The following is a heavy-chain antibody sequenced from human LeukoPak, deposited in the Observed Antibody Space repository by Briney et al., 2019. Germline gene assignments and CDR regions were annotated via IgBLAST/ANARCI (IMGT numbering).Heavy chain of an antibody. CDR2: ISGDAGRT. V-gene: IGHV3-23*01. J-gene: IGHJ4*02. CDR3: AKAGYYDI. Sequence: GGSLRLSCAASGFTFSSYGMNWVRQAPGKGLEWVSGISGDAGRTYYADSVKGRFTIYRDNSKNTLYLQMNSLGAEDTAVYYCAKAGYYDIWGQGTLVTVSS. D-gene: IGHD3-22*01. CDR1: GFTFSSYG.